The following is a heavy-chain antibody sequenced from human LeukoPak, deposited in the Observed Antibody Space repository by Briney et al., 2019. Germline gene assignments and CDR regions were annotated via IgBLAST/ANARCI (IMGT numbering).Heavy chain of an antibody. CDR1: GFTVTSNY. Sequence: TGGSLRLSCAASGFTVTSNYMGWVRQVPGKGLEWVSVIYSGGSTYYSDSVKGRFTISTDNSKNTLYLQMNSLRAEDTAVYYCARGGERLAATRYWGQGTLVTVSS. CDR3: ARGGERLAATRY. V-gene: IGHV3-66*01. CDR2: IYSGGST. J-gene: IGHJ4*02. D-gene: IGHD6-13*01.